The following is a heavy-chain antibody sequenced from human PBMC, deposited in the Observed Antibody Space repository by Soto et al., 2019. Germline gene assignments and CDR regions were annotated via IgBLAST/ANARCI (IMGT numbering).Heavy chain of an antibody. J-gene: IGHJ2*01. CDR1: GFTFSSYA. V-gene: IGHV3-23*01. CDR3: VKHARILGRPYLDR. Sequence: GGSLRLSCAASGFTFSSYAMTWVRQAPGKGLEWVSSISFSDGGTYYADSVKGRLTISRDNSKNTLFLQMNSLRVEDTAVYYCVKHARILGRPYLDRWDRGTLVTVSS. CDR2: ISFSDGGT. D-gene: IGHD3-3*01.